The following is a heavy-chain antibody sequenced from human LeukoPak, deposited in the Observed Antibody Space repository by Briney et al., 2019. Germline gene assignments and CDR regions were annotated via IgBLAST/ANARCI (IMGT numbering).Heavy chain of an antibody. J-gene: IGHJ4*02. CDR3: TKFVNYYGSGDQFDY. Sequence: GGSLRLSCAASGFTFSSYAMSWVRQAPGKGLEWVSAISGSGGSTYYADSVKGRFTISRDNSKNTLYLQMNSLRAGDTAVYYCTKFVNYYGSGDQFDYWGQGTLVTVSS. CDR2: ISGSGGST. CDR1: GFTFSSYA. D-gene: IGHD3-10*01. V-gene: IGHV3-23*01.